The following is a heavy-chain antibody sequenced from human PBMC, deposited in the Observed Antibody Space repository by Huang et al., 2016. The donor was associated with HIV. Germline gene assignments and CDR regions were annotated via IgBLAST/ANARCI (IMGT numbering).Heavy chain of an antibody. D-gene: IGHD6-13*01. V-gene: IGHV3-53*01. CDR2: IFSGGRI. J-gene: IGHJ6*02. CDR3: ARGAESSWYGNYYYGMDV. CDR1: GFTVSDNY. Sequence: VQLVESGGALIQPGGSLSLSCAGSGFTVSDNYITWVRQAPGKGLEWVSVIFSGGRIYYADSVRGRFTVSRDNSKNILYLQMNNLRADDTAVYYCARGAESSWYGNYYYGMDVWGPGTTVTVS.